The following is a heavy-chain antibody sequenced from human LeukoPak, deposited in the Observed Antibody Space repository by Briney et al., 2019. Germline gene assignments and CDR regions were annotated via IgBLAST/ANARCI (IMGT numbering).Heavy chain of an antibody. V-gene: IGHV4-39*01. Sequence: SETLSLTCTVSGGSISSSSYYWGWVRQPPGKGLEWIGSIYYSGSTYYNPSLKSRVTISVDTSKNQFSLKLSSVTAADTAVYYCARRGSGYDLFDYWGQGTLVTVSS. J-gene: IGHJ4*02. CDR2: IYYSGST. CDR3: ARRGSGYDLFDY. D-gene: IGHD5-12*01. CDR1: GGSISSSSYY.